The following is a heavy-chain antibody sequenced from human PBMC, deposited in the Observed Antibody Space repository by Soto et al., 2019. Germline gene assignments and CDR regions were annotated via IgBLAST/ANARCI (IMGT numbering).Heavy chain of an antibody. CDR1: GFTFANFG. D-gene: IGHD2-2*02. Sequence: GGSLRLSCAAAGFTFANFGMHWVRQAPGKGLEWVAVISYDGGSEFYADSVKGRFTISRNDPKNTLYLQMNSLRPEDTAVYFCAKSLQRCTYTTCYSCMDVWGQGATVTVAS. J-gene: IGHJ6*02. CDR3: AKSLQRCTYTTCYSCMDV. V-gene: IGHV3-30*18. CDR2: ISYDGGSE.